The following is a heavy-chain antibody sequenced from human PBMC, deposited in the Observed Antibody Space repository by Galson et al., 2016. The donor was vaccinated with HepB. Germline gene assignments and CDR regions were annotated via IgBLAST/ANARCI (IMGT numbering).Heavy chain of an antibody. J-gene: IGHJ5*02. CDR3: ARGYCSVCNWFDP. V-gene: IGHV3-9*01. CDR2: ISWNSDSI. CDR1: GFTFNDYA. D-gene: IGHD2-15*01. Sequence: SLRLSCAASGFTFNDYAMHWVRQAPGKGLEWVSGISWNSDSIGYADSVEGRFTISRDNTKNTLYPQMNSLRAEATALYYCARGYCSVCNWFDPWGQGTQVTVSS.